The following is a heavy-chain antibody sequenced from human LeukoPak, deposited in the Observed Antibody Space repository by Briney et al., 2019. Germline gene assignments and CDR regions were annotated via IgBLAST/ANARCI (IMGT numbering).Heavy chain of an antibody. V-gene: IGHV1-8*02. D-gene: IGHD7-27*01. CDR1: GYTFTSYY. Sequence: ASVKVSCKASGYTFTSYYMHWVRQAPGQGLEWMGWMSPNSGNTGYAQKFQGRVTMTRSTSMSTAYMELSSLSSEDTAVYYCARGPPNWGYDYWGQGTLVTVSS. CDR2: MSPNSGNT. J-gene: IGHJ4*02. CDR3: ARGPPNWGYDY.